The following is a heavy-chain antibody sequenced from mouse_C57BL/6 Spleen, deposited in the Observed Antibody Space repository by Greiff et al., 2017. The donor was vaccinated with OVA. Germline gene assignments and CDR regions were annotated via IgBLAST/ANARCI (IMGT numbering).Heavy chain of an antibody. J-gene: IGHJ4*01. CDR2: INPNNGGT. CDR1: GYTFTDYY. V-gene: IGHV1-26*01. D-gene: IGHD3-2*02. Sequence: EVQLQQSGPELVKPGASVKISCKASGYTFTDYYMNWVKQSHGKSLEWIGDINPNNGGTSYNQKFKGKATLTVDKSSSTAYMELRSLTSEDSAVYYCARGDSSGYRAMDYWGQGTSVTVSS. CDR3: ARGDSSGYRAMDY.